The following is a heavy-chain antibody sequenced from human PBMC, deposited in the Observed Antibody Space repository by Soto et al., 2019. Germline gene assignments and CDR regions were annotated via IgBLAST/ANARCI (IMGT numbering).Heavy chain of an antibody. D-gene: IGHD3-3*01. CDR3: ASGTVTLFGVVTPPDY. J-gene: IGHJ4*02. CDR2: IIPMLDRT. Sequence: QVQLVQSGAEVKRPGSSVKVSCKSSGGSFNSFHFNWVRQAPGQGPEWMGRIIPMLDRTQYAQMFQGRVTITADKSTRTAYMEMSGLESVDTAVYYCASGTVTLFGVVTPPDYWGQGTLVTVSS. CDR1: GGSFNSFH. V-gene: IGHV1-69*02.